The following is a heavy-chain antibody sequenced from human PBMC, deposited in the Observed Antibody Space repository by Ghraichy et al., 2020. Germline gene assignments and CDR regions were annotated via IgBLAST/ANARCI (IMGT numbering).Heavy chain of an antibody. V-gene: IGHV4-59*01. CDR2: IYYGGST. CDR1: SGSINSYY. J-gene: IGHJ4*02. D-gene: IGHD3-3*01. CDR3: ARVRYDFWFDY. Sequence: SETLSLTCTVSSGSINSYYWSWIRQPPGKGLEWIGYIYYGGSTNYNPSLKSRVTISVYTSKNQFSLNLSSVTAADTAVYYCARVRYDFWFDYWGQGTLVTVSS.